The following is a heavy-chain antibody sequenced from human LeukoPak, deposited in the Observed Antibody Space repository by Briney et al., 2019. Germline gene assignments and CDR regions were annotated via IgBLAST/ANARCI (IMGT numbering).Heavy chain of an antibody. CDR3: ARCVPVKSGRSRRSLDY. Sequence: PSETLSLTCSVYGGSFNDYDWSWVRQAPGRGLQWIGEINESGATNCDPSLQSRVTMSIDTSKSQFSLSLRSMTAADTAVYFRARCVPVKSGRSRRSLDYWVQGILVSVSS. V-gene: IGHV4-34*01. CDR1: GGSFNDYD. J-gene: IGHJ4*02. CDR2: INESGAT. D-gene: IGHD2-2*01.